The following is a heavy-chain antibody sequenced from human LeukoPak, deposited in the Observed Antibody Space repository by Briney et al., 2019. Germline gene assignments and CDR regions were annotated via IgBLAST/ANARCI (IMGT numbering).Heavy chain of an antibody. J-gene: IGHJ5*02. V-gene: IGHV4-34*01. CDR1: GGSFSGYY. CDR2: INHSGST. D-gene: IGHD1-26*01. Sequence: SETLSLTCAVYGGSFSGYYWSWIRQPPGKGLEWIGEINHSGSTNYNPSLESRVTISVDTSKNQFSLKLSSVTAADTAVYYCARSSGSYYPWGQGTLVTVSS. CDR3: ARSSGSYYP.